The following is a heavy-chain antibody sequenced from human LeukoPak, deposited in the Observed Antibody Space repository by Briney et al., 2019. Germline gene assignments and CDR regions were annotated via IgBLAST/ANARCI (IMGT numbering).Heavy chain of an antibody. J-gene: IGHJ4*02. CDR3: ARDAGYGYDRFDY. D-gene: IGHD5-18*01. Sequence: GSLRLSCEATGFIFSNYWMAWVRQAPGKGLEWVANIKEDGSDKNYVDSMKGRFTISRDNAKNSLYLQMNSLRVEDTAVYYCARDAGYGYDRFDYWGQGTQVTVSS. CDR1: GFIFSNYW. CDR2: IKEDGSDK. V-gene: IGHV3-7*01.